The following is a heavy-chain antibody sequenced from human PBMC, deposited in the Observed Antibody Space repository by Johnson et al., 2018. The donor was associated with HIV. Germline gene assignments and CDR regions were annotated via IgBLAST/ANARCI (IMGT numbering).Heavy chain of an antibody. CDR3: AREGVAVAGTPDAFDL. V-gene: IGHV3-33*01. Sequence: VQLVESGGGVVQPGRSLRLSCAASGFTFSSYAMHWVRQAPGKGLEWVAIIYYDGTNKYYADSVKGRFILSRDNSKNTLFLQMNSLRAEDTAVYYCAREGVAVAGTPDAFDLWGQGTMVIVSS. J-gene: IGHJ3*01. CDR1: GFTFSSYA. D-gene: IGHD6-19*01. CDR2: IYYDGTNK.